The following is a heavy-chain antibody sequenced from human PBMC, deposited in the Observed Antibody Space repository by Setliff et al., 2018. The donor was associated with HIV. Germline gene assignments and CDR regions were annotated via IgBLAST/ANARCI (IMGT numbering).Heavy chain of an antibody. J-gene: IGHJ4*02. CDR3: ARLKLSGVIDY. D-gene: IGHD2-8*01. CDR1: GGAFNTSSSY. V-gene: IGHV4-39*01. CDR2: IFYSGSA. Sequence: KPSETLSLTCTVSGGAFNTSSSYWGWTRQPPGKGLEYIGGIFYSGSAYYNPSLKSRVTMSVDTSKNQLSLKLSSVTAADTAVYYCARLKLSGVIDYWGQGTLVTVSS.